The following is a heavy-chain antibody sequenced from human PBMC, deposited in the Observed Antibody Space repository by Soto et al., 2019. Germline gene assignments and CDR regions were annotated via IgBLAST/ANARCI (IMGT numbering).Heavy chain of an antibody. J-gene: IGHJ4*02. CDR1: GFTLSTFA. D-gene: IGHD6-6*01. V-gene: IGHV3-21*01. CDR2: IISSSYI. Sequence: PGGSLRLSCAVSGFTLSTFAMTWVRQAPGKGLEWVSSIISSSYIYYADSVKGRFTISRDNAKNSLYLQMNSLSAEDTAVYYCARLGDVRYSSSSSLDYWGQGTLVTVSS. CDR3: ARLGDVRYSSSSSLDY.